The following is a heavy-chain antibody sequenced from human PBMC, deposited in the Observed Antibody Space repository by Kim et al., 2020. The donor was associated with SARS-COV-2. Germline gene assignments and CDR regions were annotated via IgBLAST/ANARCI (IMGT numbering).Heavy chain of an antibody. CDR3: ARDSQVYAIVYYYGMDV. V-gene: IGHV3-7*01. CDR2: IKQDGSEK. J-gene: IGHJ6*02. Sequence: GGSLRLSCAASGFTFSSYWMSWVRQAPGKGLEWVANIKQDGSEKYYVDSVKGRFTISRDNAKNSLYLQMNSLRAEDTAVYYCARDSQVYAIVYYYGMDVWGQGTTVTVSS. CDR1: GFTFSSYW. D-gene: IGHD2-8*01.